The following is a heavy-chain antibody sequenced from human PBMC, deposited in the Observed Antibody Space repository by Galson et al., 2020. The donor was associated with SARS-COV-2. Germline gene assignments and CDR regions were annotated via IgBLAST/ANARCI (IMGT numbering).Heavy chain of an antibody. Sequence: GRSLRLSCEASGFTFSSYGMHWVRQAPGKGLEWVAVIWYDGSNKYYADSVKGRFTISRDNSKNALYLQMNSLRAEDTAVYYCAREWLVLLDYWGQGTLVTVSS. CDR2: IWYDGSNK. D-gene: IGHD6-19*01. CDR3: AREWLVLLDY. J-gene: IGHJ4*02. V-gene: IGHV3-33*01. CDR1: GFTFSSYG.